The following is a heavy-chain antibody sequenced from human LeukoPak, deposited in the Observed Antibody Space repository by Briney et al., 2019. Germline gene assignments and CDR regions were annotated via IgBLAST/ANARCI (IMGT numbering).Heavy chain of an antibody. Sequence: SETLSLTCAGYGGSFSGYYWSWIRQPPGKGLEWSGEINHSGSTNYNPSLKSRVTISVDTSKNQFSLKLSSVTAADTAVYYCARGPLRYFDWLLSHDYWGQGTLVTVSS. V-gene: IGHV4-34*01. CDR2: INHSGST. J-gene: IGHJ4*02. CDR3: ARGPLRYFDWLLSHDY. CDR1: GGSFSGYY. D-gene: IGHD3-9*01.